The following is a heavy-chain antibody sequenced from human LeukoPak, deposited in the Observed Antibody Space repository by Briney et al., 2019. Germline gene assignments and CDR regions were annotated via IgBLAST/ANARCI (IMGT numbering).Heavy chain of an antibody. CDR2: IYHSGST. CDR3: ARRTTSEEGNWFDP. CDR1: GGSISSYY. D-gene: IGHD1-7*01. J-gene: IGHJ5*02. V-gene: IGHV4-59*12. Sequence: SETLSLTCTVSGGSISSYYWNWIRQPPGKGLEWIGYIYHSGSTYYNPSLKSRVTISVDRSKNQFSLKLSSVTAADTAVYYCARRTTSEEGNWFDPWGQGTLVTVSS.